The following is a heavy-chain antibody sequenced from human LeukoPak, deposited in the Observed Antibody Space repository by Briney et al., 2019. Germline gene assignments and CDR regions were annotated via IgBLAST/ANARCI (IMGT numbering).Heavy chain of an antibody. Sequence: ASVKVSCKASGHSFNEYYINWVRKAPGQGLDWMGWIKPSNGVTNYAPKFQGRVTMTRDTSIGTAYMEMKRLKSDDTALYYCARGADPYCGAGCYFNYFDTWGQGTLVTVSS. CDR3: ARGADPYCGAGCYFNYFDT. D-gene: IGHD2-21*02. J-gene: IGHJ5*02. CDR2: IKPSNGVT. V-gene: IGHV1-2*02. CDR1: GHSFNEYY.